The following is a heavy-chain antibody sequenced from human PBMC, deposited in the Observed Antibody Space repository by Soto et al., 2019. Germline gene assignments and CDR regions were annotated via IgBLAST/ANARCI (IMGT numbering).Heavy chain of an antibody. CDR3: ATDRASTIVGVDNSGMYG. CDR2: FDPEDGET. CDR1: GYTLTELS. V-gene: IGHV1-24*01. Sequence: DAVQVTCTFSGYTLTELSMHWGRQAPGKGLEWMGGFDPEDGETIYAQKFQGRVTMNEDTSTDTAYMELSSLRSEDTAVYYCATDRASTIVGVDNSGMYGWGKGNTVTV. D-gene: IGHD3-3*01. J-gene: IGHJ6*04.